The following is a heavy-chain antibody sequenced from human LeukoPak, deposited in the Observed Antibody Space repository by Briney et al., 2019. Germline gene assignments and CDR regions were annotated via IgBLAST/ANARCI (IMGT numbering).Heavy chain of an antibody. CDR2: IIPIFGTA. Sequence: GASVKVSCKASGGTFSSYAISWVRQAPGQGLEWMGGIIPIFGTANYAQKFQGRVAITADKSTSTAYMELRSLRSEDTAIYYCARDNSVGDNAWWFDPWGQGTLVTVSS. CDR1: GGTFSSYA. V-gene: IGHV1-69*06. J-gene: IGHJ5*02. D-gene: IGHD1-26*01. CDR3: ARDNSVGDNAWWFDP.